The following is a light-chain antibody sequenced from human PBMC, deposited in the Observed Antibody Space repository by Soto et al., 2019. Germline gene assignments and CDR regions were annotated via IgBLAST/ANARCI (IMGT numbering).Light chain of an antibody. CDR2: DVT. CDR3: LSYSSSTSPYV. CDR1: SSDVGAYNF. J-gene: IGLJ1*01. V-gene: IGLV2-14*01. Sequence: QSALTQPASVSGSPGQSITISCTGTSSDVGAYNFVSWYQHHPGRAPKLMIYDVTNRPSGVSNRFSGSKSGNTASLTISGLQAEDEADYYCLSYSSSTSPYVLGTATKLTVL.